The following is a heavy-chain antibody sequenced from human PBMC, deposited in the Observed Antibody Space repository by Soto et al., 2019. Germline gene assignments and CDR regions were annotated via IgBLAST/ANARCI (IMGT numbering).Heavy chain of an antibody. CDR3: ACSGSYDAFDI. V-gene: IGHV3-30-3*01. Sequence: GGSLRLSCAASGFTFSSYAMHWVRQAPGKGLEWVAVISYDGSNKYYADSVKGRFTISRDNAKNSLYLQMNSLRAEDTAVYYCACSGSYDAFDIWGQGTMVTVSS. J-gene: IGHJ3*02. D-gene: IGHD3-10*02. CDR2: ISYDGSNK. CDR1: GFTFSSYA.